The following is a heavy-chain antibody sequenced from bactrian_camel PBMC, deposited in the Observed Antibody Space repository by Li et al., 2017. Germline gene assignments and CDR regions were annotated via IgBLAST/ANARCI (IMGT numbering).Heavy chain of an antibody. Sequence: HVQLVESGGGSVQTGGTLRISCTASGDTYCMAWFRQVPGKEREGVAAIDSDGIASYADSVKGRFTVSRDNANNTVNLMMNSLKPEDTGVYYCAQSNGNWAWHNWGEGTQVT. CDR3: AQSNGNWAWHN. V-gene: IGHV3S53*01. CDR2: IDSDGIA. J-gene: IGHJ4*01. CDR1: GDTYC. D-gene: IGHD8*01.